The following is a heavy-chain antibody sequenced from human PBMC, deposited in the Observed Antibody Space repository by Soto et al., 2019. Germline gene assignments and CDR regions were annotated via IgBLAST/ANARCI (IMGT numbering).Heavy chain of an antibody. CDR1: GGSISTYDW. CDR3: ANLDMITFGGVIGPNDEFDI. Sequence: SETLSLTCAVSGGSISTYDWWTWVRQPPGKGLEWIAETVHTGSANYNPSLRSRVTISVDKSKNEFSLQMRSVTAADTAVYYCANLDMITFGGVIGPNDEFDIWGQGTMVTVSS. J-gene: IGHJ3*02. CDR2: TVHTGSA. V-gene: IGHV4-4*02. D-gene: IGHD3-16*02.